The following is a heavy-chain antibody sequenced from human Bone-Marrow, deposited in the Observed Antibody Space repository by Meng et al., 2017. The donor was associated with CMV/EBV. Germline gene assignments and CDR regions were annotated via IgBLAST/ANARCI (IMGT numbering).Heavy chain of an antibody. Sequence: GESLKISCAASGFIFSDYYMSWIRQAPEKGLEWISYISGSGRTMYSADSVKGRFSISRDNAKNSLYLQMNSLRAEDTAVYYCAREWELLSNDFWGQGTLVT. CDR1: GFIFSDYY. CDR2: ISGSGRTM. CDR3: AREWELLSNDF. D-gene: IGHD1-26*01. V-gene: IGHV3-11*01. J-gene: IGHJ4*02.